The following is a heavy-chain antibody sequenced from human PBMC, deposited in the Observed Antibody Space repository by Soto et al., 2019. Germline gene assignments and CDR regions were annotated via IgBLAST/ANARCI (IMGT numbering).Heavy chain of an antibody. D-gene: IGHD3-22*01. J-gene: IGHJ6*02. Sequence: SETLSLTCTVSGGSISSYYWSWIRQPPGKGLEWIGYIYYSGSTNYNPSLKSRVTISVDTSKNQFSLKLSSVTAADTAVYYCARVKRGYYYYDSSGYRTSAADMDVWGQGTTVT. CDR1: GGSISSYY. CDR2: IYYSGST. CDR3: ARVKRGYYYYDSSGYRTSAADMDV. V-gene: IGHV4-59*01.